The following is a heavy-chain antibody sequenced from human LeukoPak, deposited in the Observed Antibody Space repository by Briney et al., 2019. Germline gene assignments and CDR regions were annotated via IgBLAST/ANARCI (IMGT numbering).Heavy chain of an antibody. CDR1: GGSFSGYY. CDR3: ARDPDY. CDR2: INHSGST. V-gene: IGHV4-34*01. Sequence: PSETLSLTCAVYGGSFSGYYWSWIRQPPGKGLEWIGEINHSGSTNYNPSLKSRVTISVDTSKNQFSLKLSSVTAADTAVYYCARDPDYWGQGTLVTVSS. J-gene: IGHJ4*02.